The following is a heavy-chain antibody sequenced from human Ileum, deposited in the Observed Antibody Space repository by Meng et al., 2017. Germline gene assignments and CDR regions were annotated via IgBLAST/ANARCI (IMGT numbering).Heavy chain of an antibody. V-gene: IGHV2-5*02. CDR2: IYWDDDK. Sequence: QITLKESGPTLVKPTQTLTLTCTFSGFSLTTHGVGVGWVRQSPGKALEWVAFIYWDDDKRYSPSLRDRLTITKFTSENQVVLTVTNMDPLDTATYYCAKGHYGAPDEWGQGTLVTGSS. CDR3: AKGHYGAPDE. D-gene: IGHD4-17*01. J-gene: IGHJ4*02. CDR1: GFSLTTHGVG.